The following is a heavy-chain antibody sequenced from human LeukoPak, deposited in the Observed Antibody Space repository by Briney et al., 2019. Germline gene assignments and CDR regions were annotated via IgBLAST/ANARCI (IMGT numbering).Heavy chain of an antibody. V-gene: IGHV3-11*01. J-gene: IGHJ4*02. D-gene: IGHD5-12*01. Sequence: GGSLRLSCAASGFTFSDYYMSWIRQAPGKGLEWISYISSSGSTMFYADSVKGRFIISRDNAKNSVFLQMNSLRAEDTAVYYCAKDDSGWHPLGFDYWGQGTLVTVSS. CDR3: AKDDSGWHPLGFDY. CDR2: ISSSGSTM. CDR1: GFTFSDYY.